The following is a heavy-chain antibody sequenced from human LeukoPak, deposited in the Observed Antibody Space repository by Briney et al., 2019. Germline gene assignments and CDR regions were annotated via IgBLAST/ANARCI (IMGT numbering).Heavy chain of an antibody. D-gene: IGHD2-2*01. J-gene: IGHJ5*02. Sequence: RRGSLKISCKGSGYSFTSYWIGWVRQMPGKGLEWMGIIYPGDSDTRYSPSFQGQVTISADKSISTAYLQWSSLKASDTAMYYCARRRGGYCSSTSCPNRFDPWGQGTLVTVSS. CDR1: GYSFTSYW. V-gene: IGHV5-51*01. CDR2: IYPGDSDT. CDR3: ARRRGGYCSSTSCPNRFDP.